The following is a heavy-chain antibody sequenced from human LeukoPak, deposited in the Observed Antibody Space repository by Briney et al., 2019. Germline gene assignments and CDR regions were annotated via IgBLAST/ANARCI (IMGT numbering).Heavy chain of an antibody. Sequence: GASVKLSCKASGYTFTGYYMHWVRQAPGQGHEWMGWINPNSGGTNYAQKFQGRVTMTRDTSISTAYMELSRLRSDDTAVYYCARDRTKPNYGGNSVGYWGQGTLVTVSS. CDR2: INPNSGGT. J-gene: IGHJ4*02. D-gene: IGHD4-23*01. CDR1: GYTFTGYY. CDR3: ARDRTKPNYGGNSVGY. V-gene: IGHV1-2*02.